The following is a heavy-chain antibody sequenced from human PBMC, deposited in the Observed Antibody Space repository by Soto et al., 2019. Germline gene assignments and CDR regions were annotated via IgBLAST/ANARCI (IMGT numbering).Heavy chain of an antibody. CDR3: AKREHGLYFDY. Sequence: EVQLLESGGGLVQPGGSLRLSCAASGFTFSSYAMNWVRQAPGKGLEWVSVISGSGDSTYYADSVKGRFTISRDNSKNTLYLQVNSLRAEDTAVYYCAKREHGLYFDYWGQGTLVTVSP. V-gene: IGHV3-23*01. J-gene: IGHJ4*02. CDR2: ISGSGDST. D-gene: IGHD1-1*01. CDR1: GFTFSSYA.